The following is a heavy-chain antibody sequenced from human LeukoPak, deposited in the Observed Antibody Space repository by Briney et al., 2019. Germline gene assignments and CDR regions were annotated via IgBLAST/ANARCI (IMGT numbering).Heavy chain of an antibody. J-gene: IGHJ4*02. CDR1: GYTFTSYY. CDR3: ARASGDSSGPFDY. V-gene: IGHV1-46*01. CDR2: INPSGGST. Sequence: ASVKVSCKASGYTFTSYYMHWVRQAPGQGREWMGIINPSGGSTSYAQKFQGRVTMTRNTSTSTVYMEMSSLSSVDTAVYCCARASGDSSGPFDYWGQGTLVTVSS. D-gene: IGHD3-22*01.